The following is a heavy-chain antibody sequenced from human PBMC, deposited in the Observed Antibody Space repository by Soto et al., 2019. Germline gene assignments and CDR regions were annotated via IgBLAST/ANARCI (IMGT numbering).Heavy chain of an antibody. Sequence: VQLLESGGGVAQPGRSLRLSCRASGFGFSSYGMLWVRQAPGKGPEWVAFISFDGSTQYYADSVRGRFTISRDNSANTLYLQLDTLRVEDTAMYYCAGEGVFGLVKITPPDYWGQGAQVTVSA. CDR2: ISFDGSTQ. V-gene: IGHV3-30*03. CDR1: GFGFSSYG. J-gene: IGHJ4*02. CDR3: AGEGVFGLVKITPPDY. D-gene: IGHD3-3*01.